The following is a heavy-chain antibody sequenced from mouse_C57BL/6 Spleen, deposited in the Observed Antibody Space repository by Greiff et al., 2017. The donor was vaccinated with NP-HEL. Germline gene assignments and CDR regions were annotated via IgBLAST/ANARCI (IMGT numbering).Heavy chain of an antibody. Sequence: VHLVESGPGLVKPSQSLFLTCSITGFPITSGYYWIWIRQSPGKPLEWMGYITHSGETFYNPSLQSPISITRETSKNQFFLQLNSVTTEDTAMYYCAGAPYDGYYPYAMDYWGQGTSVTVSS. CDR2: ITHSGET. J-gene: IGHJ4*01. V-gene: IGHV12-3*01. CDR1: GFPITSGYY. CDR3: AGAPYDGYYPYAMDY. D-gene: IGHD2-3*01.